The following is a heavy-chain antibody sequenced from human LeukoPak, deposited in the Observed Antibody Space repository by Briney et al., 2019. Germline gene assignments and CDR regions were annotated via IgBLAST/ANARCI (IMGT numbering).Heavy chain of an antibody. J-gene: IGHJ5*02. CDR2: MYYSGST. Sequence: SQTLSLTCTVSGGSISNGDYYWSWIRQPPGKGLEWIAYMYYSGSTYYNPSLKSRVTMSADTSKNQLSLKLSSVTAADTAVYYCARPYYYDSRIDPWGQGILVTVSS. CDR1: GGSISNGDYY. V-gene: IGHV4-30-4*01. D-gene: IGHD3-22*01. CDR3: ARPYYYDSRIDP.